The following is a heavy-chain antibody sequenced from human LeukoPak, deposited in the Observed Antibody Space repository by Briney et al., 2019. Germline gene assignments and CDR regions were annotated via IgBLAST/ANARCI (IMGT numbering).Heavy chain of an antibody. CDR2: INPNSGGT. J-gene: IGHJ4*02. Sequence: ASVKVSCKASGYTFTGYYMHWVRQAPGQGLEWMGRINPNSGGTNYAQKLQGRVTMTTDTSTSTAYMELRSLRSDDTAVYYCARDGGRERALMGRGYDFWSGYYMYYFDYWGQGTLVTVSS. D-gene: IGHD3-3*01. CDR3: ARDGGRERALMGRGYDFWSGYYMYYFDY. CDR1: GYTFTGYY. V-gene: IGHV1-2*06.